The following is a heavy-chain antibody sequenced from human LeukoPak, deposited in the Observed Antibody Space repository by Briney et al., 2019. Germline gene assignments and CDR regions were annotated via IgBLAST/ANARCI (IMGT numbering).Heavy chain of an antibody. V-gene: IGHV1-2*02. Sequence: ASVKVSCKASGYTFTGYYMHWVRQAPGQGLEWMGWINPNSGGTNYAQKFQGRVTMTRDTSISTAYMELSRLRSDDTAVYYCARVTDDFWSGYSTPSTPFDYWGQGTLVTVSS. CDR3: ARVTDDFWSGYSTPSTPFDY. CDR2: INPNSGGT. J-gene: IGHJ4*02. D-gene: IGHD3-3*01. CDR1: GYTFTGYY.